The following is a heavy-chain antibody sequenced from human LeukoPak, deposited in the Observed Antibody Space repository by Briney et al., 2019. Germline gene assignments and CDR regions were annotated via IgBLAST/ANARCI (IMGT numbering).Heavy chain of an antibody. V-gene: IGHV4-34*01. D-gene: IGHD3-22*01. CDR2: IYSGGSA. J-gene: IGHJ4*02. CDR3: ARGVVDYSTRSGYFSH. Sequence: SETLSLTCAVYSGSFSDYCWSWIRQPPGRGLEWIGEIYSGGSANYNPSLKSRLVISADTSKSQFSLRLSSLTAADTAVYFCARGVVDYSTRSGYFSHWGQGTLVAVSS. CDR1: SGSFSDYC.